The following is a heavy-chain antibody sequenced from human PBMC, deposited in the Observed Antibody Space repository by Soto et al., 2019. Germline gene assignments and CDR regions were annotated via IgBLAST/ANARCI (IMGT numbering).Heavy chain of an antibody. CDR2: IYYSGST. Sequence: SETLALTCTVSGVSIRSGCYYLSWIRPPPGKGLEWIGYIYYSGSTYYNPSLKSRVTISVDTSKNQFSLKLSSVTAADTAVYYCARVYVAVVRDLGGWFDPWGQGTRVTVSA. CDR3: ARVYVAVVRDLGGWFDP. D-gene: IGHD3-10*01. CDR1: GVSIRSGCYY. J-gene: IGHJ5*02. V-gene: IGHV4-31*03.